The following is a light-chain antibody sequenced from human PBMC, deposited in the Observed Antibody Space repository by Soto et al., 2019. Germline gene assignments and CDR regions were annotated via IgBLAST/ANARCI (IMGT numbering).Light chain of an antibody. J-gene: IGKJ1*01. V-gene: IGKV3-15*01. CDR1: QSVSSN. CDR3: RQYNNWPA. CDR2: GAS. Sequence: EIVMTLSPDTLSVSPGERATLSCRASQSVSSNLAWYLQKPGQAPRLLSHGASTMATGIPARFSGSGSGTDFTLTISSLQSEDFAIYYCRQYNNWPAFGQGTKV.